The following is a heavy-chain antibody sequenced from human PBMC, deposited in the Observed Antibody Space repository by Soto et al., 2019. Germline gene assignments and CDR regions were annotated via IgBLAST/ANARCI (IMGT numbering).Heavy chain of an antibody. CDR3: ARDMEGDDFWSGNWFDP. CDR2: IIPIFGTA. V-gene: IGHV1-69*06. Sequence: ASVKVSCKASGGTFSSYAISWVRQAPGQGLEWMGGIIPIFGTANYAQKFQGRVTITADKSTSTAYMELSSLRSEDTAVYYCARDMEGDDFWSGNWFDPWGQGTLVTVSS. J-gene: IGHJ5*02. CDR1: GGTFSSYA. D-gene: IGHD3-3*01.